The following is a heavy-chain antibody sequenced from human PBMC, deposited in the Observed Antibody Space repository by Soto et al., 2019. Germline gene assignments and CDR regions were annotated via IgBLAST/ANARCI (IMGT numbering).Heavy chain of an antibody. CDR3: AKGLEWLTDYYYYGMDV. Sequence: GGSLRLSCAASGFTFSSYGMHWVRQAPGKGLEWVAVISYDGSNKYYADSVKGRFTISRDNSKNTLYLQMNSLRAEDTAVYYCAKGLEWLTDYYYYGMDVWGHGTTVTVSS. J-gene: IGHJ6*02. D-gene: IGHD3-3*01. V-gene: IGHV3-30*18. CDR2: ISYDGSNK. CDR1: GFTFSSYG.